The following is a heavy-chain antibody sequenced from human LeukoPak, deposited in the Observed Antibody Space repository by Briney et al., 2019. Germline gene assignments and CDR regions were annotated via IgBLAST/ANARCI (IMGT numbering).Heavy chain of an antibody. Sequence: GGSLRLSCAASGFTFSSYRMNSVRQAPGKGLEWVSYISSSSSTIYYADSVKGRFTISRDNAKNSLYLQMNSLRDEDTAVYYCARDPGTVVVVAATTGEFDPWGQGTLVTVSS. CDR1: GFTFSSYR. J-gene: IGHJ5*02. D-gene: IGHD2-15*01. CDR3: ARDPGTVVVVAATTGEFDP. CDR2: ISSSSSTI. V-gene: IGHV3-48*02.